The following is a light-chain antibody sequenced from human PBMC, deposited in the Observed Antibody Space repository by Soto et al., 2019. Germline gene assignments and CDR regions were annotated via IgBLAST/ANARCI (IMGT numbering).Light chain of an antibody. Sequence: VIWMTQSPSLLSASTGDRVTISCRISQGISSHLAWYQQRPGKAPDLLIYDASTLQSGVPSRFSGSGSGTDFTLTISFLQSEDFATYYCQQYHGFPWTFGQGTKVEIK. J-gene: IGKJ1*01. V-gene: IGKV1D-8*01. CDR3: QQYHGFPWT. CDR2: DAS. CDR1: QGISSH.